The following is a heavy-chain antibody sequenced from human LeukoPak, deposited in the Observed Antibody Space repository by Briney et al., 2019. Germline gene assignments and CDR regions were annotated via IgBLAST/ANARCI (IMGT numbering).Heavy chain of an antibody. J-gene: IGHJ5*02. CDR3: ARAPIPYDRSRTDYRFDP. V-gene: IGHV4-59*01. D-gene: IGHD3-16*01. Sequence: PSETLSLTCPVSGGSISSYYWSWIRQPPGKGLEWIGYIYYSGSTNYNPSLKSRVTISLDTSKSQFSLKLTSVTAADTAVYYCARAPIPYDRSRTDYRFDPWGQGTLVTVSS. CDR1: GGSISSYY. CDR2: IYYSGST.